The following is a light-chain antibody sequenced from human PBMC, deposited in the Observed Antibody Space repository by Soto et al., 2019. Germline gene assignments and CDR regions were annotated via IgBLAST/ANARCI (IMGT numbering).Light chain of an antibody. CDR3: QSYDNSLSGSYV. Sequence: QSALTQPPSVSGAPGQSVTISCTGSSSNIGAGYDVHWYRQLPGTAPKLLIYGNSNRPSGAPDRFSGSNSGTSASLAINGLQAGDEADYYCQSYDNSLSGSYVFGTGTKVTVL. CDR2: GNS. V-gene: IGLV1-40*01. CDR1: SSNIGAGYD. J-gene: IGLJ1*01.